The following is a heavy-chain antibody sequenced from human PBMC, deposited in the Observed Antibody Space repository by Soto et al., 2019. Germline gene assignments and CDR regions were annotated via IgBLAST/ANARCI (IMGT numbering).Heavy chain of an antibody. D-gene: IGHD2-15*01. V-gene: IGHV6-1*01. J-gene: IGHJ6*03. CDR3: ARAHCSGGSCYSRYYYYYMDV. Sequence: QVQLQQSGPGLVKPSQTLSLTCAISGDSVSSNSAAWNWIRQSPSRGLEWLGRTYYRSKWYNDYAVSAKSRITINPDTSKNQFSLQLNSVTPEDTAVYYCARAHCSGGSCYSRYYYYYMDVWGKGTTVTVSS. CDR1: GDSVSSNSAA. CDR2: TYYRSKWYN.